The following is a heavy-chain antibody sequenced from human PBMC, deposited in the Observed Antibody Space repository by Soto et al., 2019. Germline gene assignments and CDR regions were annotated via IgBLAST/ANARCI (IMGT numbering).Heavy chain of an antibody. Sequence: GGSLRLSYAASGFTFSIYAMSWVRQAPGKGLEWVSTFSGTSGKTYYADSVKGRFTISRDNSKNMLYLKMDSLRAEDTAVYYCAKGLIVATTNFDYWGQGTLVTVSS. CDR1: GFTFSIYA. J-gene: IGHJ4*02. D-gene: IGHD5-12*01. CDR3: AKGLIVATTNFDY. V-gene: IGHV3-23*01. CDR2: FSGTSGKT.